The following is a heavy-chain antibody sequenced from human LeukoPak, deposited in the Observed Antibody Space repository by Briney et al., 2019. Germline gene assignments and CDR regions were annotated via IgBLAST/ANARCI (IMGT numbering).Heavy chain of an antibody. CDR1: GFRFSSYA. Sequence: PGGSLRLSCVTSGFRFSSYAMSGVRLARRKGLEWVSLISGSGGDTNYADSVKGRFTISRDNSKSTLYLQMNSLRDDDTAVYYCAKGPNEDSIYWFDRWGQGVLVRVAS. V-gene: IGHV3-23*01. J-gene: IGHJ5*02. CDR3: AKGPNEDSIYWFDR. CDR2: ISGSGGDT. D-gene: IGHD4-11*01.